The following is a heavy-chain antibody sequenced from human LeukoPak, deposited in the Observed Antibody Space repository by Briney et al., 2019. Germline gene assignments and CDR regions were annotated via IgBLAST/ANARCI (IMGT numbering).Heavy chain of an antibody. CDR3: ARGPFLDVRYYDFWRGHYYYMDV. Sequence: SETLSLTRAVYGGSFSGYYWSWIRQPPGKGLEWIGEINHSGSTNYNPSLKSRVTISVDTSKNQFSLKLSSVTAADTAVYYCARGPFLDVRYYDFWRGHYYYMDVWGKGTTVTVSS. J-gene: IGHJ6*03. V-gene: IGHV4-34*01. D-gene: IGHD3-3*01. CDR2: INHSGST. CDR1: GGSFSGYY.